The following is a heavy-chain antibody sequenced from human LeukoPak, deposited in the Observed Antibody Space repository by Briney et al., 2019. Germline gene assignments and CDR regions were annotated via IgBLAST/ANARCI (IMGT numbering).Heavy chain of an antibody. D-gene: IGHD1-26*01. CDR1: GGSISSSNW. CDR3: ARNPRRSGAGFLYFDY. CDR2: IYHSGST. V-gene: IGHV4-4*02. Sequence: SETLSLTCAVSGGSISSSNWWSWVRQPPGKGLEWIGEIYHSGSTNYNPSLKSRVTISVDKSKNQFSLKLSSVTAADTAVYYCARNPRRSGAGFLYFDYWGQGTLVTVSS. J-gene: IGHJ4*02.